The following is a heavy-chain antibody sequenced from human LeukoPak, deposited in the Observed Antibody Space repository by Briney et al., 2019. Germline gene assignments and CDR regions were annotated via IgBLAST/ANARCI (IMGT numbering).Heavy chain of an antibody. Sequence: GGSLRLSCAASGFTFSSYSMNWVRQAPGKGLEWVSFISTSSSYIYYADSVKGRFTISRDNSKNSLYLQMNSLRAEDTAVYYCARDQDWNDRGGLDYWGQGTLVIVSS. CDR2: ISTSSSYI. V-gene: IGHV3-21*01. J-gene: IGHJ4*02. CDR3: ARDQDWNDRGGLDY. CDR1: GFTFSSYS. D-gene: IGHD1-1*01.